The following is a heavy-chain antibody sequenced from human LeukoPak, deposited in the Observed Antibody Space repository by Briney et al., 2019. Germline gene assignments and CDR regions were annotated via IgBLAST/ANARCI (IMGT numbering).Heavy chain of an antibody. CDR1: GFTVSSNY. CDR2: ISGSGGST. D-gene: IGHD4-4*01. CDR3: AKAYRDNWFDP. V-gene: IGHV3-23*01. Sequence: GGSLRLSCAASGFTVSSNYMSWVRQAPGKGLEWVSAISGSGGSTYYADSVKGRFTISRDNSKNTLYLQVNSLRAEDTAVYYCAKAYRDNWFDPWGQGTLVTVSS. J-gene: IGHJ5*02.